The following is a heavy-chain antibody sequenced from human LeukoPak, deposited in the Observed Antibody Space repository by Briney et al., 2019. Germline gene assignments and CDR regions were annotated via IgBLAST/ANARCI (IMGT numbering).Heavy chain of an antibody. Sequence: GGSLRLSCAASGFTFSSYAMHWVRQAPGKGLEYVSAISTNGGSTYCADSVKGRFTISRDNSKNTLYLQMGSLRAEGMAVYYCARVVAYYYYYMDVWGKGTTVTVSS. CDR3: ARVVAYYYYYMDV. V-gene: IGHV3-64*02. J-gene: IGHJ6*03. D-gene: IGHD2-15*01. CDR1: GFTFSSYA. CDR2: ISTNGGST.